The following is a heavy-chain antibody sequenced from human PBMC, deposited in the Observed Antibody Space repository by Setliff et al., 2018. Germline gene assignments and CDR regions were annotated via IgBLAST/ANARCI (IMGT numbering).Heavy chain of an antibody. V-gene: IGHV3-23*01. D-gene: IGHD2-15*01. Sequence: PGGSLRLSCAASGFTFSSDPMSWVRQAPGKGLEWVSTISGGGSTTYYADSVKGRFTISRYSSQNTLYLQMNSLRVEDAAVYYCAKGPQYCSGTNCYRPDYWGQGTLVTVSS. CDR2: ISGGGSTT. CDR3: AKGPQYCSGTNCYRPDY. CDR1: GFTFSSDP. J-gene: IGHJ4*02.